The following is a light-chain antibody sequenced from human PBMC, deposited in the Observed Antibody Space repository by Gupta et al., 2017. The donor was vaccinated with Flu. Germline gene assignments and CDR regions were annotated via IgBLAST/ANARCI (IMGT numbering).Light chain of an antibody. Sequence: DIVMTQSTRSLPVTPGEPASISCRSSQSLLHSNGYNYLDWYLQKPGQSPQLLIYLGSNRASGVPDRFSGSGSGTDFTLKISSVEAEDVGVYYCMQALQTPPTFGQGTRLEIK. V-gene: IGKV2-28*01. CDR2: LGS. CDR3: MQALQTPPT. J-gene: IGKJ5*01. CDR1: QSLLHSNGYNY.